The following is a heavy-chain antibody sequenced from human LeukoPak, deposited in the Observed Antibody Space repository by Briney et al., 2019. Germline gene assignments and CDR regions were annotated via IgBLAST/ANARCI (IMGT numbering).Heavy chain of an antibody. CDR2: INHSGST. D-gene: IGHD3-10*01. Sequence: SETLSLTCAVYGGSFSGYYWSWIRQPPGKGLEWIGEINHSGSTNYNPSLKSRVTISVDTSKNQFSLKLSSVTAADTAVYYCARESYEGGSGSPMDYYYYYYMDVWGKGTTVTISS. V-gene: IGHV4-34*01. CDR3: ARESYEGGSGSPMDYYYYYYMDV. CDR1: GGSFSGYY. J-gene: IGHJ6*03.